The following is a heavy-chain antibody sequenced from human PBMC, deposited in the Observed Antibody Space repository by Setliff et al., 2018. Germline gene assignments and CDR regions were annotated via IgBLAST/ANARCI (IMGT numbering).Heavy chain of an antibody. CDR2: IIPIFGTA. CDR1: GGTFSSYA. J-gene: IGHJ3*02. V-gene: IGHV1-69*05. D-gene: IGHD3-9*01. CDR3: ARGRYHYDILTGYSTNDAFDI. Sequence: SVKVSCKASGGTFSSYAISWVRQAPGQGLEWMGGIIPIFGTANYAQKFQGRVTITTDESTSTAYMELSSLRSEDTAVYYCARGRYHYDILTGYSTNDAFDIWGQGTMVTVSS.